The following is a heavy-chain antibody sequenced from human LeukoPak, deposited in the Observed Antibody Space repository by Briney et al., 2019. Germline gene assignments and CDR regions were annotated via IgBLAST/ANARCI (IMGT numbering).Heavy chain of an antibody. CDR3: AKGTTVVPNFDY. CDR2: INPNSGGT. D-gene: IGHD4-11*01. CDR1: GYTFTGYY. V-gene: IGHV1-2*02. Sequence: ASLKVSCKASGYTFTGYYMHWVRQTPGQGLEWMGWINPNSGGTICAQKFRGRVTMTRDTSISTAYMDLSRLRSDDTAMYYCAKGTTVVPNFDYWGQGTLVTVSS. J-gene: IGHJ4*02.